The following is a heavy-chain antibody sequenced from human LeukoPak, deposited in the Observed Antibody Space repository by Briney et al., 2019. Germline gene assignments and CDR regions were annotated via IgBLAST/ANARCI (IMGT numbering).Heavy chain of an antibody. CDR2: ISGSGGST. V-gene: IGHV3-23*01. Sequence: GGSLRLSCAASGFTFSSYAMSRVRQAPGKGLEWVSAISGSGGSTYYADSVKGRFTISRDNSKNTLYLQMNSLRAEDTAVYYCAKARDSSGYYFGYWGQGTLVTVSS. J-gene: IGHJ4*02. CDR3: AKARDSSGYYFGY. D-gene: IGHD3-22*01. CDR1: GFTFSSYA.